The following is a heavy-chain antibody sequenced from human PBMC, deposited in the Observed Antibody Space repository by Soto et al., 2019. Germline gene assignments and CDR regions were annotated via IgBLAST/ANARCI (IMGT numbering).Heavy chain of an antibody. D-gene: IGHD6-13*01. CDR2: ISAYNGNT. J-gene: IGHJ4*02. CDR1: GYTFTSYG. Sequence: ASVKVSCKASGYTFTSYGISWVRQAPGQGLEWMGWISAYNGNTNYAQKLQGRVTMTTDTSTSTAYMELRSLRSDDTAVYYCARSAAIYSSRWFRTERANDYWGQGTLVTVSS. CDR3: ARSAAIYSSRWFRTERANDY. V-gene: IGHV1-18*01.